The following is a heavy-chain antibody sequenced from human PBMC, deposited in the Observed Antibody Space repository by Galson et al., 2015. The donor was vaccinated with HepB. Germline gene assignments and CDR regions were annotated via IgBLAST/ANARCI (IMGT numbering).Heavy chain of an antibody. CDR1: GFTFSNYG. D-gene: IGHD6-19*01. CDR3: AKDPYLYSALAGTMAGFDY. Sequence: LRLSCAASGFTFSNYGMHWVRQAPGKGLEWVAVISYDGSNKYYADSVKGRFTISRDNSKNTLYLQMTSLRAEDTALYYCAKDPYLYSALAGTMAGFDYWGQGTLVTVSS. V-gene: IGHV3-30*18. CDR2: ISYDGSNK. J-gene: IGHJ4*02.